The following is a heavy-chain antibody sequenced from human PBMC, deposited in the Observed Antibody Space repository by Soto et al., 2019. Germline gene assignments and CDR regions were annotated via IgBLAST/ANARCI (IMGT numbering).Heavy chain of an antibody. CDR3: ARGVLWSGYSYYFDY. CDR2: IRYDGSNK. V-gene: IGHV3-33*01. Sequence: GGSLRLSCAASGFTFSSYGMHWVRQAPGKGREWVAVIRYDGSNKYYADSVKGRFTISRDNSKNTLYLQMNSLRAEDTAVYYCARGVLWSGYSYYFDYWGQGTMVTVSS. J-gene: IGHJ4*02. D-gene: IGHD3-3*01. CDR1: GFTFSSYG.